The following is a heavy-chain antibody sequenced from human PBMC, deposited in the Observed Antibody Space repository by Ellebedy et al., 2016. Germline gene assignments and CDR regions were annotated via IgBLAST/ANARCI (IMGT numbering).Heavy chain of an antibody. D-gene: IGHD3-9*01. CDR2: INHSGST. Sequence: SETLSLTXAVYGGSFSGYYWSWIRQPPGKGLEWIGEINHSGSTNYNPSLKSRVTISVDTSKNQFSLKLSSVTAADTAVYYCARGGLRYFDWLSHSDFDYWGQGTLVTVSS. CDR1: GGSFSGYY. CDR3: ARGGLRYFDWLSHSDFDY. V-gene: IGHV4-34*01. J-gene: IGHJ4*02.